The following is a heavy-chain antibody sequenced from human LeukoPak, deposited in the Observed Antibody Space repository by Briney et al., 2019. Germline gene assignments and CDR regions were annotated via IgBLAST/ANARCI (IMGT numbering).Heavy chain of an antibody. CDR2: SNDSGGT. CDR1: GGTFSGYY. Sequence: SETLSLTCAVYGGTFSGYYWSWIRQPPGKRLEWVGESNDSGGTNYNPSLKSRVTISADKSKNQVSLRLTSVTAADTAVYYCARDEDTAMVLWGQGTLVTVSS. CDR3: ARDEDTAMVL. J-gene: IGHJ4*02. V-gene: IGHV4-34*01. D-gene: IGHD5-18*01.